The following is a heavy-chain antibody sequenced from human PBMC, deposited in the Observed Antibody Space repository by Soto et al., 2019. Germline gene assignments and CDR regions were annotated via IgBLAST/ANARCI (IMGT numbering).Heavy chain of an antibody. V-gene: IGHV3-7*04. Sequence: QLMESGGGLVQPGGSLRLSCAASGFTFSSHWMSWVRQAPGKGLEWVANIKQDGSEKWYVDSVKGRFTISRDNAKNSLYLQMNSLRAEDTAVYYCARGDYYDSSGPFSDAFDIWGQGTMVTVSS. J-gene: IGHJ3*02. CDR1: GFTFSSHW. D-gene: IGHD3-22*01. CDR2: IKQDGSEK. CDR3: ARGDYYDSSGPFSDAFDI.